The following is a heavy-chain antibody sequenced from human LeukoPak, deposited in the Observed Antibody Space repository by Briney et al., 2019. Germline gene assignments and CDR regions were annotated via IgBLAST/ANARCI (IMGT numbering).Heavy chain of an antibody. CDR1: GFSFYDYS. J-gene: IGHJ1*01. CDR3: SRAPYSSAPYLEYFQH. V-gene: IGHV3-21*01. D-gene: IGHD6-25*01. CDR2: ISSSSTYI. Sequence: GGSLRLSCTGSGFSFYDYSMNWVRLAPGKGLEWVSCISSSSTYIHYADSVKGRFSISRDNAKKSMYLQMNSLRAEDTAVYYCSRAPYSSAPYLEYFQHWGHGTLVTVSS.